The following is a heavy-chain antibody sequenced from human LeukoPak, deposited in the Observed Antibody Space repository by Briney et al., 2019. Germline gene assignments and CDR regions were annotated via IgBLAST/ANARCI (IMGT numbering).Heavy chain of an antibody. J-gene: IGHJ3*02. CDR2: INPNSGGT. Sequence: ATVKVSCKPSRYTFTVYYMHWVRPAPGQGLEWMGWINPNSGGTNYAQKFQGRSTITSETSISTAYMELSRLRSDDTAVYYCARVRIAVAALQKQYAFDIWGQGKMVTVSS. D-gene: IGHD6-19*01. CDR1: RYTFTVYY. V-gene: IGHV1-2*02. CDR3: ARVRIAVAALQKQYAFDI.